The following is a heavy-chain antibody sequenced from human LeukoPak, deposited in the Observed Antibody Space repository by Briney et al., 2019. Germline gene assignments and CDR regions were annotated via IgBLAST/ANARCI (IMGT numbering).Heavy chain of an antibody. V-gene: IGHV3-48*01. Sequence: GGSLRLSCAASGFTFSSYSMNWVRQAPGKGLEWVSYISSSSSTIYYADSVKGRFTISRDNAKNSLYLQMNSLRTEDTAVYYCAKDRGDTSGYPDYWGQGTLVTVSS. J-gene: IGHJ4*02. CDR2: ISSSSSTI. D-gene: IGHD3-22*01. CDR3: AKDRGDTSGYPDY. CDR1: GFTFSSYS.